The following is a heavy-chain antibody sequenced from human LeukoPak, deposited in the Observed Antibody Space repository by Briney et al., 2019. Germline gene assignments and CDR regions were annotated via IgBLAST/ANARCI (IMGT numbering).Heavy chain of an antibody. CDR2: IYHSGST. V-gene: IGHV4-59*01. D-gene: IGHD6-13*01. J-gene: IGHJ4*02. Sequence: SETLSLTCTVSGDSISSYYWSWIRQPPGKGLEWIGYIYHSGSTNYNPSLKSRVTISADTSKDQFSLKPASLTAADTAVYYCATGYSSTWYYFDYWGQGTLVTVSS. CDR1: GDSISSYY. CDR3: ATGYSSTWYYFDY.